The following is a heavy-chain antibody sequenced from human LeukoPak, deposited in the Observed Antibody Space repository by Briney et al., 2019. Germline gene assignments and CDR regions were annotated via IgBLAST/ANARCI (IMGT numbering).Heavy chain of an antibody. J-gene: IGHJ4*02. CDR3: ARDPRDAYSYFFDY. CDR2: ISAYNGNT. V-gene: IGHV1-18*01. CDR1: GYTFTNYG. D-gene: IGHD5-24*01. Sequence: ASVKVSCKASGYTFTNYGISWVRQAPGQGLEWMGWISAYNGNTHLAQRLQGRVTITTDTSTSTAYMELRSLRSDDTAVYYCARDPRDAYSYFFDYWGQGALVTVSS.